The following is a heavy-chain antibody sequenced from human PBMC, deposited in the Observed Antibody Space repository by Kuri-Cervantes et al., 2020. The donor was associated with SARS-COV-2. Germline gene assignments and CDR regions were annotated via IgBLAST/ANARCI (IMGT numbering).Heavy chain of an antibody. V-gene: IGHV4-59*01. Sequence: SETLSLTCTVSGGSISSYYWSWIRQPPGKGPEWIGYIYYSGSTNYNPSLKSRVTISVDTSKNQFSLKLSSVTAADTAVYYCASSLISSGSYYNVYWGQGTLVTVSS. CDR1: GGSISSYY. CDR3: ASSLISSGSYYNVY. D-gene: IGHD3-10*01. CDR2: IYYSGST. J-gene: IGHJ4*02.